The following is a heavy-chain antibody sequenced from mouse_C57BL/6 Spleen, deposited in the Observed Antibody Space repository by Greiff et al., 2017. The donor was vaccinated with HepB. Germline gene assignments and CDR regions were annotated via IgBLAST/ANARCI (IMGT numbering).Heavy chain of an antibody. Sequence: QVQLQQPGAELVKPGASVKLSCKASGYTFTSYWMPWVKQRPGRGLEWIGRIDPNSGGTKYNEKFKSKATLTVDKSSSTAYMQLSSLTSVDSAVYEGSRGCYTGTLSLYLAYWGQGTLVTVS. V-gene: IGHV1-72*01. J-gene: IGHJ3*01. D-gene: IGHD4-1*01. CDR3: SRGCYTGTLSLYLAY. CDR2: IDPNSGGT. CDR1: GYTFTSYW.